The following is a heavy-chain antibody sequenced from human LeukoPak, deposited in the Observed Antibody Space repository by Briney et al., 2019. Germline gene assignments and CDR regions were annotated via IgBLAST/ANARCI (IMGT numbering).Heavy chain of an antibody. J-gene: IGHJ6*03. CDR1: GFTFSSYG. CDR3: ARTEEYQLPGYYYYYYYMDV. D-gene: IGHD2-2*01. V-gene: IGHV3-30*02. CDR2: IRYDGSNK. Sequence: SGGSLRLSCAASGFTFSSYGMHWVRQAPGKGLEWVAFIRYDGSNKYYADSVKGRFTISRDNSKNTLYLQMNSLRAEDTAVYYCARTEEYQLPGYYYYYYYMDVWGKGTTVTVSS.